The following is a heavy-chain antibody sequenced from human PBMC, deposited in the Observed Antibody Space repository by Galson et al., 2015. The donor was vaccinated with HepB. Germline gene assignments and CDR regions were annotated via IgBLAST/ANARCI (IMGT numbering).Heavy chain of an antibody. Sequence: SLRLSCAASGFTFSDYYMNWIRQAPGKGLERISSISSSGNSIYYADSVKGRFTISRDNAKNSLYLQMNSLRADDTAVYYCARDDFCDYWGQGTLVTVSS. CDR3: ARDDFCDY. V-gene: IGHV3-11*01. CDR1: GFTFSDYY. CDR2: ISSSGNSI. J-gene: IGHJ4*02. D-gene: IGHD3/OR15-3a*01.